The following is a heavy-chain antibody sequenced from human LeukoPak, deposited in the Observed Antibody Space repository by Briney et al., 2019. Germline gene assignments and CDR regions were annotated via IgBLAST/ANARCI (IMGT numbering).Heavy chain of an antibody. D-gene: IGHD3-22*01. CDR1: GFTFSSQC. J-gene: IGHJ4*02. CDR2: ISSTTIST. CDR3: ARGPYYYESSGYFPGDF. V-gene: IGHV3-23*01. Sequence: GGSLRLSCAASGFTFSSQCMSWVRQAPGKGLEWVSAISSTTISTYYADSVKGRFTISRDNSKNTLYLQMNSLTAEDTAVYYCARGPYYYESSGYFPGDFWGQGTLVTVSS.